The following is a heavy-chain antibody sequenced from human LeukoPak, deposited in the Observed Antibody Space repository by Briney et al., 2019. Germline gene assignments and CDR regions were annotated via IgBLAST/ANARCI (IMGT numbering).Heavy chain of an antibody. CDR2: ISPNSGGT. D-gene: IGHD3-22*01. Sequence: ASVKVSCKASGYTFTDYYVHWVRQAPGQGLEWMGRISPNSGGTNYAQKFRGRLTVTRDTSISTAYMELRSLRSDDTAVYYCARDGPYARRCYDSSGYSYFQHWGQGTLVTVSS. CDR3: ARDGPYARRCYDSSGYSYFQH. CDR1: GYTFTDYY. J-gene: IGHJ1*01. V-gene: IGHV1-2*06.